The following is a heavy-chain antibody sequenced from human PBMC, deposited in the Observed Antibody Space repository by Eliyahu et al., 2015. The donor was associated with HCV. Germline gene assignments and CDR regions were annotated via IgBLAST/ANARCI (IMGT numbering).Heavy chain of an antibody. V-gene: IGHV3-30*18. J-gene: IGHJ4*02. CDR3: AKDRGRYCSGGSCYALDY. CDR2: TSYDGSNK. Sequence: VAVTSYDGSNKYYADSVKGRFTISRDNSKNTLYLQMNSLRAEDTAVYYCAKDRGRYCSGGSCYALDYWGQGTLVTVSS. D-gene: IGHD2-15*01.